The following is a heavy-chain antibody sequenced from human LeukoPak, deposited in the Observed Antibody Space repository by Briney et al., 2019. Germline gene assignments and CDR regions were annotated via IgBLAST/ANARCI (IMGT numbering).Heavy chain of an antibody. CDR1: GYTFTGYY. J-gene: IGHJ6*02. CDR2: INPNSGGT. D-gene: IGHD6-13*01. Sequence: ASVKVSCKASGYTFTGYYMHWVRQAPGQGLEWMGWINPNSGGTNYAQKFQGWVTMTRDTSISTAYMELSRLRSDDTAVYYCARDANGLAAAGPWGGMDVWGQGTTVTVSS. CDR3: ARDANGLAAAGPWGGMDV. V-gene: IGHV1-2*04.